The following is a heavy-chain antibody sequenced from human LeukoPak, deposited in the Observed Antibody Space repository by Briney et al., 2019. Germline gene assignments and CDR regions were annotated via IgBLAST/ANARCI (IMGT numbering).Heavy chain of an antibody. V-gene: IGHV3-30*02. Sequence: GGSLRLSCAASGLTFSNYGMHWVRQAPGKGLEWVAFIRYDGTNKYYADSVKGRFTISRDNSKNTLYLQMNSLRAEDTAVYYCAKDGNVLRYFDWLGGYFDYWGQGTLVTVSS. CDR1: GLTFSNYG. J-gene: IGHJ4*02. CDR2: IRYDGTNK. D-gene: IGHD3-9*01. CDR3: AKDGNVLRYFDWLGGYFDY.